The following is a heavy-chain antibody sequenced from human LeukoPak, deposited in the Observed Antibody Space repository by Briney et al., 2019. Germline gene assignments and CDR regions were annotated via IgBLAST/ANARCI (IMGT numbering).Heavy chain of an antibody. Sequence: PGGSLRLSCAASGFTFSSYWMSWVRQAPGKGLEWVANIKQDGSETSYVDSLKGRFTISRDNAKNSLYLQMNSLRAEDTAVYYCARDGGFWQQLPPPHWFDPWGQGTLVTVSS. D-gene: IGHD6-13*01. CDR1: GFTFSSYW. J-gene: IGHJ5*02. CDR2: IKQDGSET. V-gene: IGHV3-7*01. CDR3: ARDGGFWQQLPPPHWFDP.